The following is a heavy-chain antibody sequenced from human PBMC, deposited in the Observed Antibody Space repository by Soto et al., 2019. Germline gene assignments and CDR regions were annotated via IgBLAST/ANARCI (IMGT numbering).Heavy chain of an antibody. Sequence: PGGSLRLSCAASGFTFRSYEMNWVRQAPGKGLEWISYINTGGSTIYYADSVKGRFTISRDNAKNSLYLQMNTLRAGDTAVYYCASSYCSGGRCYPGLFDYWGQGTLVTVSS. CDR3: ASSYCSGGRCYPGLFDY. J-gene: IGHJ4*02. D-gene: IGHD2-15*01. V-gene: IGHV3-48*03. CDR2: INTGGSTI. CDR1: GFTFRSYE.